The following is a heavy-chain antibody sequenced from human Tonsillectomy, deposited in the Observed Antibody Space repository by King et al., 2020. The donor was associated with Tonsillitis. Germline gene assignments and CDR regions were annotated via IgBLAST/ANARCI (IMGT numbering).Heavy chain of an antibody. Sequence: VQLVESGGGLVQPGGSLKLSCAASGFTFSGSAMHWVRQASGKGLEWGGRLRSNANRYAPASAASVKGRFTISRDDSKNTAFLQMNSLKTEDTAVYYCTRSETGVFDYWGQGTLVTVSS. CDR2: LRSNANRYAP. V-gene: IGHV3-73*01. CDR3: TRSETGVFDY. D-gene: IGHD7-27*01. J-gene: IGHJ4*02. CDR1: GFTFSGSA.